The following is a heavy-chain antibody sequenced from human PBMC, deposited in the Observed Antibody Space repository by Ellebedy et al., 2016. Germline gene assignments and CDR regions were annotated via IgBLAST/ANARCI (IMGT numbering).Heavy chain of an antibody. CDR2: IYDNGFT. J-gene: IGHJ4*02. CDR3: AREAERGSYSFDY. D-gene: IGHD3-10*01. V-gene: IGHV4-4*07. Sequence: SETLSLXCTVSGGSIDTYYWTWIRQPAGKRLEWIGRIYDNGFTNYNPSLKSRLTMSVDTSKNQFSLRLTSVTAADTAVYYCAREAERGSYSFDYWGQGILITVSS. CDR1: GGSIDTYY.